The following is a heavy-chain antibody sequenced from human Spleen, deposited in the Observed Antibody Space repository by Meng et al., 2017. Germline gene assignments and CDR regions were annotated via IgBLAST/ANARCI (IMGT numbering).Heavy chain of an antibody. CDR2: ISFDGNNK. CDR3: ARAAQSNWFDP. CDR1: GFTFTSYT. V-gene: IGHV3-30*04. J-gene: IGHJ5*02. Sequence: GESLKISCAASGFTFTSYTMHWVRQAPGKGLEWVALISFDGNNKYYADSVKGRFTISRDNSKNTLYLQMNSLRAEDTAVYYCARAAQSNWFDPWGQGTLVTVSS.